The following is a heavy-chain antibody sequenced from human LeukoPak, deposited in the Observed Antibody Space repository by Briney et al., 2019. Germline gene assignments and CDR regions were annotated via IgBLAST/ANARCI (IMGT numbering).Heavy chain of an antibody. Sequence: SETLSFTCSVSGASINDYYWTWIRQPPGKGLEWIGYVYHTGTSGYHPSLKSRVAMSLDTSKNQVSLKLSSVTAADTAVYFCTRVVNGGHFDYWGQGTLVTVSS. J-gene: IGHJ4*02. V-gene: IGHV4-59*01. D-gene: IGHD2-8*01. CDR1: GASINDYY. CDR2: VYHTGTS. CDR3: TRVVNGGHFDY.